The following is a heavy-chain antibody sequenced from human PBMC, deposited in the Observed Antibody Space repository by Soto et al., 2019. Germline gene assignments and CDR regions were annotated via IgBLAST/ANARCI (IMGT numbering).Heavy chain of an antibody. J-gene: IGHJ3*02. CDR1: GYSFTSYW. Sequence: GESLKISCKGSGYSFTSYWIGWVRQMPGKGLEWMGIIYPGDSDTRYSPSFQGQVTISADKSSSTAYLQWSSLKASDTAMYYCARRLRGIALGRNDVFDIWGQGTMVTVSS. V-gene: IGHV5-51*01. D-gene: IGHD2-21*01. CDR2: IYPGDSDT. CDR3: ARRLRGIALGRNDVFDI.